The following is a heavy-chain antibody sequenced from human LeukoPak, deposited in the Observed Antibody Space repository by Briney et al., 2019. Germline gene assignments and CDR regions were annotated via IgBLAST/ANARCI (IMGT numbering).Heavy chain of an antibody. J-gene: IGHJ4*02. D-gene: IGHD3-22*01. Sequence: ASVKVSCKASGGTFSSYSITWVRQAPGQGLEWMGGIIPIFGTANYAQKFQGRVTITTDESTSTAYMELSSLRSEDTAVYYCARDWYYYDSSGFSWSQGTLVTVSS. V-gene: IGHV1-69*05. CDR2: IIPIFGTA. CDR3: ARDWYYYDSSGFS. CDR1: GGTFSSYS.